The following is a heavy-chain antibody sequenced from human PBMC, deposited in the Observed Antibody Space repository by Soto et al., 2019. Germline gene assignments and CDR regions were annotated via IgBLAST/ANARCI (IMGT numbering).Heavy chain of an antibody. V-gene: IGHV3-11*05. J-gene: IGHJ4*02. CDR2: ISGSGSYT. CDR1: GFTFSDSY. D-gene: IGHD5-12*01. Sequence: QVQLVESGGGLVKPGGSLRLSCVASGFTFSDSYISWIRQAPGKGLEWVSYISGSGSYTKYADSVKGRFTISRDNAKHSLFLQMDDLRAEDTAVYYCARGGGSNYFDYCVQGTLVTVSS. CDR3: ARGGGSNYFDY.